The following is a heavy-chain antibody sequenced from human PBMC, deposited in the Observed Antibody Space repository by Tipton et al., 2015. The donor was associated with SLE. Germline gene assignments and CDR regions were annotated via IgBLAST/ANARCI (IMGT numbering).Heavy chain of an antibody. J-gene: IGHJ5*02. CDR1: GYSISSGYY. CDR3: AGGATDWFDP. CDR2: IHHNGNT. Sequence: TLSLTCSVSGYSISSGYYWGWIRQPPGKGLEWIGSIHHNGNTYYNPSLKSRVTISVDTSKNQLSLRLSSVTAADTAIYYCAGGATDWFDPWGQGTLVTVSS. V-gene: IGHV4-38-2*02.